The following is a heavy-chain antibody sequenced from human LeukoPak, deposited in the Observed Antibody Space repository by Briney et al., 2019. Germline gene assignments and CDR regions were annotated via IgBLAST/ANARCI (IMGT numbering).Heavy chain of an antibody. CDR2: INHSGST. Sequence: SETLCFTCAVYGGSFSGYYWSWIRQPPGKGLEWIGEINHSGSTNYNPSLKSRVTISVDTSKNQFSLKLSSVTAADTAVYYCARGYLVGYYDSSGYYYYFDYWGQGALVTVSP. V-gene: IGHV4-34*01. CDR1: GGSFSGYY. J-gene: IGHJ4*02. D-gene: IGHD3-22*01. CDR3: ARGYLVGYYDSSGYYYYFDY.